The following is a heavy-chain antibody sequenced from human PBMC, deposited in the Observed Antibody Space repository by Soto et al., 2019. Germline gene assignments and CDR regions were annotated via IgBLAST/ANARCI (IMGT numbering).Heavy chain of an antibody. CDR3: AKNQGVELVPLATVDWFDP. Sequence: SLRLSCAASGFIFENFGMSWVRQAPGKGLEWISSISGSGFKKYYADSVKGRFTISRDNSKSTVYLELNNLSAEDTAVYHCAKNQGVELVPLATVDWFDPWGQGSVVTVSS. J-gene: IGHJ5*02. D-gene: IGHD1-26*01. V-gene: IGHV3-23*01. CDR1: GFIFENFG. CDR2: ISGSGFKK.